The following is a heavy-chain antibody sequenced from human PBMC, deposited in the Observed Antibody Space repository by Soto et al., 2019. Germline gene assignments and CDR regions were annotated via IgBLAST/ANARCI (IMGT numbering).Heavy chain of an antibody. CDR2: ISAYNGNT. Sequence: QVQLVQSGAEVKKPGASVKVSCKASGYTFTSYGISWVRQAPGQGLEWMGWISAYNGNTNYAQKLQGRVTMTTDTTTSTAYMELRRLRADDTAVYYWARSPPYYDFWSGYYTPFDYWGQGTLVTVSS. CDR1: GYTFTSYG. D-gene: IGHD3-3*01. CDR3: ARSPPYYDFWSGYYTPFDY. J-gene: IGHJ4*02. V-gene: IGHV1-18*01.